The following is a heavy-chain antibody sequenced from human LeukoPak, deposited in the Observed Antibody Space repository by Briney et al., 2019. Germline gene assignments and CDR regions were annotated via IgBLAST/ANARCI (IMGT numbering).Heavy chain of an antibody. J-gene: IGHJ4*02. CDR1: GYSFTSYW. D-gene: IGHD1-26*01. CDR2: IYPGDSDT. Sequence: PGESLKISCKGSGYSFTSYWIGWVRQMPGKGLEWMGIIYPGDSDTRYSPSFQGQVTISADKSISTAYLQWSSLKASDTAIYYCARRAVGRGTGRYTFDYWGQGTLVTVSS. CDR3: ARRAVGRGTGRYTFDY. V-gene: IGHV5-51*01.